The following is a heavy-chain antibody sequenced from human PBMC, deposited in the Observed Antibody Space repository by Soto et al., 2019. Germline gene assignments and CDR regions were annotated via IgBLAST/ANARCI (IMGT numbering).Heavy chain of an antibody. V-gene: IGHV3-33*03. CDR1: GFTFSSYG. J-gene: IGHJ5*02. CDR2: IWYDGSNK. Sequence: QVQLVESGGGVVQPGRSLRLSCAASGFTFSSYGMHWVRQAPGKGLEWVAVIWYDGSNKYYADSVKGRFTISRDDSKNXXXXXXXXXXXXXXXXXXXXXXXXXXXXXWGQGTLVTVSS. CDR3: XXXXXXXXXX.